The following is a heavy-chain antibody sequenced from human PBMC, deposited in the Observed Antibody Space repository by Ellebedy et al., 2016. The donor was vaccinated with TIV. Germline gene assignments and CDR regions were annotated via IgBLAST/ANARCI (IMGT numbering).Heavy chain of an antibody. CDR1: GFTVSSNY. J-gene: IGHJ5*02. CDR3: ARDRGRSKGWFDP. CDR2: FYSGGST. D-gene: IGHD3-10*01. Sequence: GESLKISCVASGFTVSSNYINWVRQAPGKGLEWVSVFYSGGSTYYADSVKGRFTISRDNSKNTLYLQMDSLRAEDTAVYYCARDRGRSKGWFDPWGQGTLVTVSS. V-gene: IGHV3-66*01.